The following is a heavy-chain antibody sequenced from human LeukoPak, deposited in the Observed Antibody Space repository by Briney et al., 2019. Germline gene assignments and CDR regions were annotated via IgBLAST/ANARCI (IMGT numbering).Heavy chain of an antibody. CDR1: GGSIRNSNCY. V-gene: IGHV4-39*07. CDR3: ARERRSMVRAANWFDP. J-gene: IGHJ5*02. D-gene: IGHD3-10*01. CDR2: VYYSGST. Sequence: SETLSLTCTVSGGSIRNSNCYWGWIRQPPGKGLEWIGSVYYSGSTYYSPSLKSRGTISVDTSKNQFSLKLSSVTAADTAVYYCARERRSMVRAANWFDPWGQGTLVTVSS.